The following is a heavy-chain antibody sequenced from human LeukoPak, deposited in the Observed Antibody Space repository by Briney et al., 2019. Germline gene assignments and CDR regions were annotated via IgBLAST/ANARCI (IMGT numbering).Heavy chain of an antibody. CDR3: ARLSASRCSSTSCYGRYYYYYMDV. CDR1: GFTFSSYA. V-gene: IGHV4-34*01. CDR2: INHSGST. D-gene: IGHD2-2*01. J-gene: IGHJ6*03. Sequence: GSLRLSCAASGFTFSSYAMSWVRQPPGKGLEWIGEINHSGSTNYNPSLKSRVTISVDTSKNQFSLKLSSVTAADTAVYYCARLSASRCSSTSCYGRYYYYYMDVWGKGTTVTISS.